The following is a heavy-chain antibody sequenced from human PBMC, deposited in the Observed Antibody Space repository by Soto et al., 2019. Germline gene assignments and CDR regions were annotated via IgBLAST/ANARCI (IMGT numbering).Heavy chain of an antibody. V-gene: IGHV3-7*04. CDR2: IKGDGSEK. Sequence: EVQLVESGGALVQPGGSLRLSCAASGVTFSVTWMTWVRQAPGKGLEWVATIKGDGSEKHYVDSVKGRFTISRDNAKNSVSLQMNSLRVDDTAVYYCGRGDGFLTNRWGQGTLVTVSS. CDR1: GVTFSVTW. J-gene: IGHJ5*02. D-gene: IGHD3-9*01. CDR3: GRGDGFLTNR.